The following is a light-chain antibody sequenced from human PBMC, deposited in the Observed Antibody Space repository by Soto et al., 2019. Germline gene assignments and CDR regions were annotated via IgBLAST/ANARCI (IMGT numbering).Light chain of an antibody. CDR3: QQYGSSPYT. V-gene: IGKV3-20*01. J-gene: IGKJ2*01. Sequence: EIVLTQSPGTLSLSPGERATLSCRASQSVSTSSLAWYQQKPGQAPRLLIYGASSRATGIPDRVSGSGSGAGFTLSISRLEPEDFAMYYCQQYGSSPYTFGQGTKLAIK. CDR1: QSVSTSS. CDR2: GAS.